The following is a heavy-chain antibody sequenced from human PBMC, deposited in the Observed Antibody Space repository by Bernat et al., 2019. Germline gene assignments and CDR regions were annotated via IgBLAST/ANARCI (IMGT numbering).Heavy chain of an antibody. CDR3: ETQSSGGSRS. D-gene: IGHD2-15*01. Sequence: EVQLVESGGGLVQPGGSLRLSCAASGFTFSSHAMSWVRQAPGKGLERVSTLSGSGDTTYYADSVKGRFTVSRDNSKNTLYLQMNNLRAEDAAVYYCETQSSGGSRSWGQGTLVAVSS. V-gene: IGHV3-23*04. CDR1: GFTFSSHA. CDR2: LSGSGDTT. J-gene: IGHJ5*02.